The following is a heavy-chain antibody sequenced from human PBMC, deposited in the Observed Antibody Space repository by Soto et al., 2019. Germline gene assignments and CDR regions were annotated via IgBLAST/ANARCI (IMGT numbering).Heavy chain of an antibody. CDR2: VYYSGST. Sequence: SETLSLTCTVSGVSISSYYWNWIRQPPGKGLEWIGYVYYSGSTKYNPSLKSRVSISVDTSKNQFSLKLTSVTAADTAVYYCASYYYGSGNLDNWGQGTLVTVSS. D-gene: IGHD3-10*01. CDR3: ASYYYGSGNLDN. J-gene: IGHJ4*02. CDR1: GVSISSYY. V-gene: IGHV4-59*01.